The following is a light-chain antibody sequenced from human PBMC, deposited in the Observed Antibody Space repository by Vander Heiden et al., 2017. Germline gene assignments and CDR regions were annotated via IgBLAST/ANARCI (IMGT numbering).Light chain of an antibody. V-gene: IGLV6-57*03. CDR3: QSSDSSNVV. CDR1: SGHLASNY. J-gene: IGLJ2*01. Sequence: NFKLPPPHSVSASPGKTVTISCPRSSGHLASNYVQWYQQRPGSAPTTVIYEDDQRPSGVPDRFSGAIDSSSNSASLTISGLKTEDEADYYCQSSDSSNVVFGGGTKLTVL. CDR2: EDD.